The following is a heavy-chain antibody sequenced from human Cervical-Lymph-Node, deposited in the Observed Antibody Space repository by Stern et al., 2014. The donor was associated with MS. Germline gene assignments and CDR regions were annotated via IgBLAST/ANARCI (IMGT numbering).Heavy chain of an antibody. CDR2: IYWDDER. CDR1: GFSLSLGGA. CDR3: AHRPSVPSSFDY. Sequence: QVTLRESGPTLVKPTQTLTLTCTFSGFSLSLGGAVAWIRQPPGKALEWLALIYWDDERHYSPSLKSRLTITKDTSQNQVVLTMTNMDPGDTATYYCAHRPSVPSSFDYWGRGTLVTVSS. V-gene: IGHV2-5*02. D-gene: IGHD5/OR15-5a*01. J-gene: IGHJ4*02.